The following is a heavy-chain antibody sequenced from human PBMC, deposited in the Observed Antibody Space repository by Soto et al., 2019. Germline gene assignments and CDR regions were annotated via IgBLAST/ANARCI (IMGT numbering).Heavy chain of an antibody. J-gene: IGHJ4*02. V-gene: IGHV3-23*01. Sequence: EVQLLESGGGKVQPGGSLRLSCAASGFSFSSYAMAWVRQAPGKGLEWVSLIGGSGEGTHYTDSVRGRFSISRDNSQNTLFLQMNSLRADDTAIYYCAKDSAGWFGNVLNYFDSWGQGTLVTVSA. D-gene: IGHD3-10*01. CDR1: GFSFSSYA. CDR3: AKDSAGWFGNVLNYFDS. CDR2: IGGSGEGT.